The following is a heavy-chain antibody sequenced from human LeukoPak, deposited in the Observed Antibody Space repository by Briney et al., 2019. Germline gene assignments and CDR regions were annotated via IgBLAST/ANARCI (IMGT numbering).Heavy chain of an antibody. CDR3: ARGYYYDSSGYYYADAFVI. CDR2: IYYSGST. J-gene: IGHJ3*02. Sequence: SETPSLTCTVSGGSISSYYWSWIRQPPGKGLEWIGYIYYSGSTNYNPSLKSRVTISVDTSKNQFSLKLSSVTAADTAVYYCARGYYYDSSGYYYADAFVIWGQGTMVTVSS. CDR1: GGSISSYY. D-gene: IGHD3-22*01. V-gene: IGHV4-59*01.